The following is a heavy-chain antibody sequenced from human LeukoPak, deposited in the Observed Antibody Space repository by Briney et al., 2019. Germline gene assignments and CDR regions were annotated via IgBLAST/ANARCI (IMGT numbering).Heavy chain of an antibody. CDR3: ATRLLWFGELSHGFVY. J-gene: IGHJ4*02. V-gene: IGHV1-24*01. D-gene: IGHD3-10*01. CDR1: GYTLTELS. CDR2: FDPEDGET. Sequence: ASVKVSCKVSGYTLTELSMHWVRQAPGKGLEWVGCFDPEDGETIYAQKFQGRVTMTEDTSTDTAYMELSSLRSEDTAVYYCATRLLWFGELSHGFVYWGQGTLVTVSS.